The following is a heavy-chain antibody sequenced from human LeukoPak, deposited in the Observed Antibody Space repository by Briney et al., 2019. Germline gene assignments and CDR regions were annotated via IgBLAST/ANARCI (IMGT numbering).Heavy chain of an antibody. CDR1: GGSISNSSYY. CDR2: IFYSGTT. J-gene: IGHJ5*02. V-gene: IGHV4-39*01. Sequence: PSETLSLTCSVSGGSISNSSYYWGWIRQPPGKGLEWFGSIFYSGTTFYNPSLESRVTISVDTSKNQFSLKLSSVTAADTAMYYCASHSSYVSPFRSWGRGPLVTVSP. CDR3: ASHSSYVSPFRS. D-gene: IGHD3-10*02.